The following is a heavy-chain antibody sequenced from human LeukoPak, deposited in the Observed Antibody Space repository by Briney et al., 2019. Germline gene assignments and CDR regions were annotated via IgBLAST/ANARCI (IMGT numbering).Heavy chain of an antibody. D-gene: IGHD6-19*01. CDR3: ARQQWLVNWFDP. CDR2: IYYSGST. V-gene: IGHV4-59*08. CDR1: GVSISSYY. J-gene: IGHJ5*02. Sequence: SAETLSLTCTVSGVSISSYYWSWVRQPPGKGLEWVGYIYYSGSTNYNPSLKSRVTISVDTSNNQFSLKLSSVPAADTAVYYCARQQWLVNWFDPWGQGTLVTVSS.